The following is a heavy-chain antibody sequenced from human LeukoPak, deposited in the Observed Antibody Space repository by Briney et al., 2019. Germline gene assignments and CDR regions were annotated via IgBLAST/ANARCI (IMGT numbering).Heavy chain of an antibody. V-gene: IGHV3-48*01. J-gene: IGHJ3*02. Sequence: GGSLRLSCAASGFTFSSYSMNWVRQAPGKGLEWVSYISSSSSTIYYADSMKGRFTISRDNAMNSLYLQMNSLRAEDTAVYYCARMCGGDCYDAFDIWGQGTMVTVSS. CDR2: ISSSSSTI. CDR3: ARMCGGDCYDAFDI. D-gene: IGHD2-21*02. CDR1: GFTFSSYS.